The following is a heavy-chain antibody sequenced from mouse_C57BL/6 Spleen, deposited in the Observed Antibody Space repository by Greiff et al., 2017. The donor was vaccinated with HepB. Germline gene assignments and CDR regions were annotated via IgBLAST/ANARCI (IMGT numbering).Heavy chain of an antibody. V-gene: IGHV1-54*01. CDR2: INPGSGGT. D-gene: IGHD4-1*01. Sequence: QVQLQQSGAELVRPGTSVKVSCKASGYAFTNYLIEWVKQRPGQGLEWIGVINPGSGGTNYNEKFKGKATLTADKSSSTAYMQLSSLTSEDSAVCFCARSDWDRDYWGQGTTLTVSS. J-gene: IGHJ2*01. CDR1: GYAFTNYL. CDR3: ARSDWDRDY.